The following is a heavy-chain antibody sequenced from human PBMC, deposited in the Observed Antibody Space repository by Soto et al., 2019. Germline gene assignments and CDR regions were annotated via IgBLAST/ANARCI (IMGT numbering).Heavy chain of an antibody. CDR1: GYSFTSSW. V-gene: IGHV5-51*01. CDR2: IYPGDSDT. J-gene: IGHJ5*02. Sequence: GESLKISCKGSGYSFTSSWITWVRQMPGKGLEWMGLIYPGDSDTRYSPSFQGQVTISADKSISTAYLQWGSLKASDTAMYYCAIVGEYSGYDPWGQGTLVTVSS. D-gene: IGHD5-12*01. CDR3: AIVGEYSGYDP.